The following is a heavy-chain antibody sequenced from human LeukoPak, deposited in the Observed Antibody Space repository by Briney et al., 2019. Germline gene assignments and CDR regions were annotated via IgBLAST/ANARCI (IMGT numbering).Heavy chain of an antibody. CDR1: GGSISSYY. D-gene: IGHD6-13*01. CDR3: ARGSYSSSYDY. Sequence: PSETLSLTCTVSGGSISSYYWSWIRQPPGKGLEWIGYIYYSGSTNYNPSLKSRVTISVDTSKNQFSLKLSSVTAADTAVYYCARGSYSSSYDYWGQGTLVTVSS. CDR2: IYYSGST. J-gene: IGHJ4*02. V-gene: IGHV4-59*12.